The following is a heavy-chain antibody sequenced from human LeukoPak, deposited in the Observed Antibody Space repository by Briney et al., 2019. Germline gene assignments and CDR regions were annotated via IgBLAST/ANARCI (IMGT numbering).Heavy chain of an antibody. CDR3: ARTYYYDSSGFPFDP. V-gene: IGHV4-39*01. D-gene: IGHD3-22*01. Sequence: SETLSLTCTVSGGSISSSSYYWGWIRQPPGKGLEWIGSIYYSGSTCYNPSLKSRVTISVDTSKNQFSLKLSSVTAADTAVYYCARTYYYDSSGFPFDPWGQGTLVTVSS. J-gene: IGHJ5*02. CDR1: GGSISSSSYY. CDR2: IYYSGST.